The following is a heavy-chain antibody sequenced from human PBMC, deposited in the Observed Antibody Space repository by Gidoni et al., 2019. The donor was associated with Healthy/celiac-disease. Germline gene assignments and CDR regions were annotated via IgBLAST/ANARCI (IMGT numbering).Heavy chain of an antibody. Sequence: QVQLLQSGAEVKKTGASVKVSCKASGYTFTSYDINWVRQATGQGIEWMGWMNPNSGNTGYAQKFQGRVTMTRNTSISTAYMELSSLRSEDTAVYYCARGVRIVGATTPTGYWGQGTLVTVSS. D-gene: IGHD1-26*01. V-gene: IGHV1-8*01. CDR3: ARGVRIVGATTPTGY. CDR2: MNPNSGNT. CDR1: GYTFTSYD. J-gene: IGHJ4*02.